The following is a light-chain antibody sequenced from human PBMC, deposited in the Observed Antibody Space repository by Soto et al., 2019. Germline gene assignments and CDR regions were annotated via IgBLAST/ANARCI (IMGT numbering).Light chain of an antibody. CDR1: QSVSSSY. Sequence: EIVLTQSPGTLSLSPGERATLSCRASQSVSSSYLARYQQKPGQTPRLLIYGASSRATGIPDRFSGCGSGTDFTLTISRLEPEDFAVYYCQQYGSSPPALGPGTKVDIK. CDR3: QQYGSSPPA. CDR2: GAS. J-gene: IGKJ3*01. V-gene: IGKV3-20*01.